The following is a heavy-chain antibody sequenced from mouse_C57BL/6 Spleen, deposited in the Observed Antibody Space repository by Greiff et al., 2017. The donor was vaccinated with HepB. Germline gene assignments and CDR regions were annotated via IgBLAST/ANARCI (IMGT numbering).Heavy chain of an antibody. V-gene: IGHV1-64*01. CDR2: IHPNSGST. Sequence: VQLQQPGAELVKPGASVKLSCKASGYTFTSYWMHWVKQRPGQGLEWIGMIHPNSGSTNYNEKFKSKATLTVDKSSSTAYMQLSSLTSEDSAVYYCARSELTGTRFAYWGQGTLVTVSA. J-gene: IGHJ3*01. CDR3: ARSELTGTRFAY. CDR1: GYTFTSYW. D-gene: IGHD4-1*01.